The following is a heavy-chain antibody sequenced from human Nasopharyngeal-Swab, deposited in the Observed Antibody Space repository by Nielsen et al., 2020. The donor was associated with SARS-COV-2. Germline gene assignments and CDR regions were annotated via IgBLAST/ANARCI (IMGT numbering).Heavy chain of an antibody. Sequence: WIRQPPGKGLEWVAVISYDGSNKYYADSVKGRFTISRDNSKNTLYLQMNSLRAEDTAVYYCARSLGGYDYFDYWGQGTLVTSPQ. V-gene: IGHV3-30-3*01. CDR3: ARSLGGYDYFDY. CDR2: ISYDGSNK. J-gene: IGHJ4*02. D-gene: IGHD5-12*01.